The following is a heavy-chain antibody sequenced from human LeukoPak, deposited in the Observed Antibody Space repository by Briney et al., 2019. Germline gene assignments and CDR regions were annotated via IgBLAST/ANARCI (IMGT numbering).Heavy chain of an antibody. Sequence: GGSLRLSCAASGFTFDDYAMHWVRQAPGKGLEWVSGISWNSGSIVYADSVKGRFTISRDNAKNSLYLQMTSLRAEDTALYYCARGSYSRDYWGQGTLVTVSS. D-gene: IGHD1-26*01. CDR2: ISWNSGSI. CDR1: GFTFDDYA. J-gene: IGHJ4*02. CDR3: ARGSYSRDY. V-gene: IGHV3-9*01.